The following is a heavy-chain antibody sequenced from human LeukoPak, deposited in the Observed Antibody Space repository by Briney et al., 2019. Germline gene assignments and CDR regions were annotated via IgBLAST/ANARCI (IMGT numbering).Heavy chain of an antibody. D-gene: IGHD3-22*01. CDR3: ARDYYDSSGYYRSFDY. CDR2: INPSGGST. Sequence: ASVKVSCKASGYTFTSYYMHWVRQAPGQGLEWMGIINPSGGSTSYAQKLQGRVTMTTDTSTSTAYMELRSLRSDDTAVYYCARDYYDSSGYYRSFDYWGQGTLVTVSS. CDR1: GYTFTSYY. J-gene: IGHJ4*02. V-gene: IGHV1-46*01.